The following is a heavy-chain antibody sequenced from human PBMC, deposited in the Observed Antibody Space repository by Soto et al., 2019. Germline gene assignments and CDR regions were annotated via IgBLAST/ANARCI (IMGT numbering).Heavy chain of an antibody. V-gene: IGHV4-59*01. Sequence: SETLSLTCTVSGGSISSYYWSWIRQPPGKGLEWIGYIYYSGSTNYNPSLKSRVTISVDTSKNQFSLKLSSVTAADTAVYYCARGAVEYAHLYGMDVWGQGTTVTVSS. D-gene: IGHD2-8*02. CDR3: ARGAVEYAHLYGMDV. CDR1: GGSISSYY. CDR2: IYYSGST. J-gene: IGHJ6*02.